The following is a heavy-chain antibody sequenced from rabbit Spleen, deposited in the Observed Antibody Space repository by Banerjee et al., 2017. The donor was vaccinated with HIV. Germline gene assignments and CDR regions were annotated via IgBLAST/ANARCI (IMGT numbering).Heavy chain of an antibody. Sequence: QEQLEESGGGLVKPEGSLTLSCKASGFTLISSYWMCWVRQAPGKGPEWIACIAVGNSATTYYASWAKGRFTITRSTSLNTVTLQLNSLTAADTATYFCGRVGSSDVTYFNLWGPGTLVTVS. CDR2: IAVGNSATT. V-gene: IGHV1S45*01. CDR3: GRVGSSDVTYFNL. CDR1: GFTLISSYW. J-gene: IGHJ4*01. D-gene: IGHD8-1*01.